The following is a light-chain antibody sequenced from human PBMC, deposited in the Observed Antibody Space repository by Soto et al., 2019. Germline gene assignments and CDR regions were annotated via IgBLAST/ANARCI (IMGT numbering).Light chain of an antibody. J-gene: IGLJ2*01. Sequence: QSALTQPPSASGSPGQSVTISCTGTSSDVGGYNFVSWYQQHSGKAPKLIIYEVNKRPSGVPDRFSGSKSGNTASLTVSGLQAEDEADYYCSSFAGNNNLLFGGGTKVTVL. CDR1: SSDVGGYNF. CDR3: SSFAGNNNLL. CDR2: EVN. V-gene: IGLV2-8*01.